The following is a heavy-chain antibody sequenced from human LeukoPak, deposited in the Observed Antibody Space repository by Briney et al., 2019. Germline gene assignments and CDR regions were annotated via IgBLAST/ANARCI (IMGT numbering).Heavy chain of an antibody. V-gene: IGHV5-51*01. Sequence: GESLKISCKGSGYSFTSYWIGWVRQMPGKGLGWIWIIYPGDSDTRYSPSFQGQVTISADKSISTAYLQWSSLKASDTAMYYCARLRAAMGSYYYYGMDVWGQGTTVTVSS. CDR2: IYPGDSDT. D-gene: IGHD5-18*01. J-gene: IGHJ6*02. CDR3: ARLRAAMGSYYYYGMDV. CDR1: GYSFTSYW.